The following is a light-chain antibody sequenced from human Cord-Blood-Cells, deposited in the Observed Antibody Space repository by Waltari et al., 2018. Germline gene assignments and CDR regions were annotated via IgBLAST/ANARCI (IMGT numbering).Light chain of an antibody. J-gene: IGLJ1*01. V-gene: IGLV3-21*03. CDR2: DDS. CDR1: NIGSKS. Sequence: SYVLTQPPSVSVAPGKTARITCGGNNIGSKSVHWYQQKPGQAPVLVVYDDSARPSGFPEGFSGSNAGNTATLTISRVEAGDEADYYCQVWDSSSDHYVFGTGTKVTVL. CDR3: QVWDSSSDHYV.